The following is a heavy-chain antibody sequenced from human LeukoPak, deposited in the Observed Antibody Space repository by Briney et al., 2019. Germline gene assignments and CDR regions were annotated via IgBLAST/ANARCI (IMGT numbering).Heavy chain of an antibody. Sequence: GGSLRLSCAASGFTFSNYGMHWVRQAPGKGLEWLAFIHYDGSNNYYADSVKGRFTISRDNSKNTLYLQMNSLRAEDTAVYYCASLRYFDWLRRGDDFDYWGQGTLVTVSS. CDR2: IHYDGSNN. CDR3: ASLRYFDWLRRGDDFDY. D-gene: IGHD3-9*01. V-gene: IGHV3-30*02. CDR1: GFTFSNYG. J-gene: IGHJ4*02.